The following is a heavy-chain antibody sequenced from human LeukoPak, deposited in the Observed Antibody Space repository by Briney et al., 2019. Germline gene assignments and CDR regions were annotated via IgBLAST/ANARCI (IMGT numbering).Heavy chain of an antibody. CDR2: ISGSGGST. Sequence: PGGSLRLSCAASGFTFSSYAMTWVRQAPGKGLEWVSAISGSGGSTYYADSVKGRFTISRDNSKNTLYLQMNSLRAEDTAVYYCAPKGTTDPHFDYWGQGTLVTVSS. D-gene: IGHD4-11*01. CDR1: GFTFSSYA. CDR3: APKGTTDPHFDY. V-gene: IGHV3-23*01. J-gene: IGHJ4*02.